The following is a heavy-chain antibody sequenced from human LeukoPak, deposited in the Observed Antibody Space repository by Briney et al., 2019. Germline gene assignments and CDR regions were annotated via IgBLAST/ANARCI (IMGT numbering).Heavy chain of an antibody. V-gene: IGHV4-34*01. CDR2: INHSGST. D-gene: IGHD4-17*01. Sequence: PSETLSLTCAVYGGSFSGYYWSWIRQPPGKGLEWIGEINHSGSTNYNPSLKSRVTISVDTSKNQFSLKLSSVTAADTAVYYCARVTTVTSHAFDIWGQGTMVTVSS. CDR1: GGSFSGYY. J-gene: IGHJ3*02. CDR3: ARVTTVTSHAFDI.